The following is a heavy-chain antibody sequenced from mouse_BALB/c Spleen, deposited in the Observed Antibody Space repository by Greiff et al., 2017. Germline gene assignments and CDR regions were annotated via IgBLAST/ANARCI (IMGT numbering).Heavy chain of an antibody. D-gene: IGHD2-10*01. CDR2: ISSGGST. J-gene: IGHJ2*01. CDR3: ARGSLLSYYFDY. CDR1: GFTFSSYA. Sequence: EVKVEESGGGLVKPGGSLKLSCAASGFTFSSYAMSWVRQTPEKRLEWVASISSGGSTYYPDSVKGRFTISRDNARNILYLQMSSLRSEDTAMYYCARGSLLSYYFDYWGQGTTLTVSS. V-gene: IGHV5-6-5*01.